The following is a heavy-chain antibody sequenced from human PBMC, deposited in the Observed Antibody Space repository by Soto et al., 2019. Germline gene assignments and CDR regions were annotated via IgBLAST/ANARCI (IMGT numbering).Heavy chain of an antibody. CDR2: ISAYNGNT. J-gene: IGHJ4*02. CDR1: GYTLTELS. V-gene: IGHV1-18*01. Sequence: ASVKVSCKVSGYTLTELSMHWVRQAPGQGLEWMGWISAYNGNTNYAQKLQGRVTMTTDTSTSTAYMELRSLRSDDTAVYYCAREDTPSLNWGQGTLVTVSS. D-gene: IGHD2-2*01. CDR3: AREDTPSLN.